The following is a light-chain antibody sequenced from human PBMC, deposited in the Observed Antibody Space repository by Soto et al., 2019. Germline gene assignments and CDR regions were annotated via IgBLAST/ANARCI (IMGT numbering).Light chain of an antibody. CDR3: LQYNNWLPGYT. CDR2: GAS. CDR1: QSVSRN. J-gene: IGKJ2*01. V-gene: IGKV3-15*01. Sequence: EIVMTQSPATLSVSPGERATLSCRASQSVSRNLAWYQQKPGQAPRLLIYGASTRATNIPARFSGSGSGTEFTLTISSLQSEDFAVDYCLQYNNWLPGYTFCQGTKLESK.